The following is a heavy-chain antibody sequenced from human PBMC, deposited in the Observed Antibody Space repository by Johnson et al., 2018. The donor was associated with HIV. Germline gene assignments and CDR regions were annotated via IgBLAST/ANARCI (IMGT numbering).Heavy chain of an antibody. J-gene: IGHJ3*02. D-gene: IGHD7-27*01. CDR1: GFTFDDYA. Sequence: QLVESGGGLVQPGGSLRLSCAASGFTFDDYAMHWVRQAPGKGLEWVSGISWNSGSIGYADSVKGRFTISRDNSKNTLYLQMNSLRAEDTAVYYCARENWGQRMNAFDIWGQGTMVTVSS. CDR2: ISWNSGSI. CDR3: ARENWGQRMNAFDI. V-gene: IGHV3-9*01.